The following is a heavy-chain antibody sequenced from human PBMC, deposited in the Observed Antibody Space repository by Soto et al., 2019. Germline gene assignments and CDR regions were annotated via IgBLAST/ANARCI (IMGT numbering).Heavy chain of an antibody. CDR3: ARERISMVRGAPSY. V-gene: IGHV1-3*01. J-gene: IGHJ4*02. D-gene: IGHD3-10*01. Sequence: VKVSCKASGYTSNNYAMHWVRQAPGQGLEWMGCINAGNGNTKYSQKFQDRVTISRDTSASTAYMELSSLRYEDTAFYYCARERISMVRGAPSYWGQGTLVTVSS. CDR1: GYTSNNYA. CDR2: INAGNGNT.